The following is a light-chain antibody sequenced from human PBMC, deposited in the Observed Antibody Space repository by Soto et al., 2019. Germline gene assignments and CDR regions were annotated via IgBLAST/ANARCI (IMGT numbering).Light chain of an antibody. Sequence: DIQMTQSPSSLSASVGDRVTITCRASQGISNFLAWYQQKPGKVPRLLIYAASTLQSGVPSRFSGSGSATDFTLTISSLQPEDVATYYCQNYNSAPYTFGQGTKVEIK. CDR1: QGISNF. V-gene: IGKV1-27*01. J-gene: IGKJ2*01. CDR3: QNYNSAPYT. CDR2: AAS.